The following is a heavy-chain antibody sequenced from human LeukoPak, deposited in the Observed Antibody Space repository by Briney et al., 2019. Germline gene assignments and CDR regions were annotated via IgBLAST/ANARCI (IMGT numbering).Heavy chain of an antibody. D-gene: IGHD1-26*01. CDR3: VRAYSGNYYNWFDP. Sequence: GGSLRLSCAASGFTFSTNWMHWVRQAPGKGLVWVSRINSDGSSTIYADSVKGRFTIPRDNAKNTLHLQMNILRAEDTAVYYCVRAYSGNYYNWFDPWGQGTLVTVSS. CDR2: INSDGSST. CDR1: GFTFSTNW. J-gene: IGHJ5*02. V-gene: IGHV3-74*01.